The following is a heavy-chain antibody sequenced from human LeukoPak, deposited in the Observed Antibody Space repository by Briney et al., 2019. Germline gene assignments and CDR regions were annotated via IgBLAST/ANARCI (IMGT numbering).Heavy chain of an antibody. CDR2: IYPGDSDT. J-gene: IGHJ5*02. CDR1: GYIFTSYW. CDR3: ATTNSRGDWFDP. Sequence: GAALQISCKGAGYIFTSYWIGWVRQLPGKGLEWMGIIYPGDSDTRYSPSFQGQVTISADKSISTAYLQWSSLKASDTAMYYCATTNSRGDWFDPWGQGTLVTVSS. V-gene: IGHV5-51*01. D-gene: IGHD2/OR15-2a*01.